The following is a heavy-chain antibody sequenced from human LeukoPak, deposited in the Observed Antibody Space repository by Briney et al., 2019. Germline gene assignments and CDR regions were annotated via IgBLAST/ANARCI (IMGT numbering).Heavy chain of an antibody. J-gene: IGHJ4*02. CDR1: GFTFSDYY. Sequence: GGSLRLSCAASGFTFSDYYMSWIRQAPGKGLEWVSSISSSSSYIYYADSVKGRFTISRDNAKNSLYLQMNSLRAEDTAVYYCARLAAADSDYWGQGTLVTVSS. CDR3: ARLAAADSDY. D-gene: IGHD6-13*01. V-gene: IGHV3-11*06. CDR2: ISSSSSYI.